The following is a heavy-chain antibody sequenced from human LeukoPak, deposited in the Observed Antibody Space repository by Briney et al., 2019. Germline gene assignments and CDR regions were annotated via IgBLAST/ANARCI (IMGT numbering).Heavy chain of an antibody. J-gene: IGHJ4*02. D-gene: IGHD5-18*01. V-gene: IGHV3-21*01. CDR2: ISSSSSYI. CDR3: AGDPDNTAMVTGGDY. Sequence: GGSLRLSCAASGFTFSSYSMNWVRQAPGKGLEWASSISSSSSYIYYADSVKGRFTISRDNAKNSLYLQMNSLRAEDTAVYYCAGDPDNTAMVTGGDYWGQGTLVTVSS. CDR1: GFTFSSYS.